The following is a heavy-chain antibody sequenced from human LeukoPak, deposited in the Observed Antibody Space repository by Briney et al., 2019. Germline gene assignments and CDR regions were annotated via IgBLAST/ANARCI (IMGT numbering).Heavy chain of an antibody. CDR3: ARDLYGVGYFDY. D-gene: IGHD1-26*01. CDR1: GFTFSSYA. V-gene: IGHV3-30*04. Sequence: GGSLRLSCAASGFTFSSYAMHWVRQAPGKGLEWVAVISYDGSNKYYADSVKGRFTISRDNSKNTLYLQMNSLRAEDTAVYYCARDLYGVGYFDYWGQGTLVTVSS. CDR2: ISYDGSNK. J-gene: IGHJ4*02.